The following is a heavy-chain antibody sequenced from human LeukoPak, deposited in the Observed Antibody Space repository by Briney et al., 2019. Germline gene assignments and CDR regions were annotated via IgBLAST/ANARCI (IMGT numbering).Heavy chain of an antibody. CDR2: ISISGAST. J-gene: IGHJ3*02. D-gene: IGHD5-18*01. V-gene: IGHV3-23*01. CDR1: GFTFSSYA. Sequence: GSLRLSCTASGFTFSSYAMTWVRQAPGKGLEWVSGISISGASTYYADSVKGRFTISRDNSKNTLYLQMNSLRAEDTAVYYCAKVIDSYGQGDIWGQGTMVTVPS. CDR3: AKVIDSYGQGDI.